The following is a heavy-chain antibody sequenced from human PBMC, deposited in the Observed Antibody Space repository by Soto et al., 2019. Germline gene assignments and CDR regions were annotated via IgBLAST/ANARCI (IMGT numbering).Heavy chain of an antibody. Sequence: SETLPLTCTVSGVSIISDYWSWILQPPGKGLEWIGYIYYSGSTNYNPSLKSRVIISVDTSKNQFSLKLSSVTAADTAVYYCARASRYDPQDLYEWGQGTLVTVSS. CDR1: GVSIISDY. J-gene: IGHJ4*02. V-gene: IGHV4-59*01. CDR2: IYYSGST. CDR3: ARASRYDPQDLYE. D-gene: IGHD5-12*01.